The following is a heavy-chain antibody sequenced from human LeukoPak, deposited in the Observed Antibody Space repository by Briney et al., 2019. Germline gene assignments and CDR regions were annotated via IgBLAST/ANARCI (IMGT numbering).Heavy chain of an antibody. CDR3: ARGASTAAKYGMDV. CDR2: IAYDGNST. CDR1: GFTFSNYA. D-gene: IGHD2-21*02. V-gene: IGHV3-30*04. J-gene: IGHJ6*02. Sequence: GGSLRLSCAASGFTFSNYAIHCVRQAPRKGLEWVAVIAYDGNSTVYADSVKGRFTISRDNSKNTLYLQMNSLRTEDTAVYYCARGASTAAKYGMDVWGRGTAVTVSS.